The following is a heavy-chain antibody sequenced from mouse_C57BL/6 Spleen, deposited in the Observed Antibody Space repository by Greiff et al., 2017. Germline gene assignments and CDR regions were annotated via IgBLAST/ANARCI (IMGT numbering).Heavy chain of an antibody. D-gene: IGHD1-1*01. V-gene: IGHV5-17*01. CDR2: ISSGTSTI. CDR3: ASITTGCD. J-gene: IGHJ2*01. Sequence: EVKVVESGGGLVKPGGSLKLSCAASGFTFSDYGMHWVRQAPEKGLEWVAYISSGTSTIYYADTVKGRFTISRDNAKNTLFLQVTRLRSEDTAMYYCASITTGCDWGQGTTLTVAS. CDR1: GFTFSDYG.